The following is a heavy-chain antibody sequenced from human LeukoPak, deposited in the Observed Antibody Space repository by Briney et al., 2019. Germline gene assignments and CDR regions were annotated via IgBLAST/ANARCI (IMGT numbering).Heavy chain of an antibody. CDR1: GYTLTELS. J-gene: IGHJ6*02. CDR2: INPSGGST. Sequence: ASVKVSCKVSGYTLTELSMHWVRQAPGKGIEWMGIINPSGGSTSYAQKFQGRVTMTRDTSTSTVYMELSSLRSEDTAVYYCAIGGVEMATIGYYYYGMDVWGQGTTVTVSS. V-gene: IGHV1-46*01. D-gene: IGHD5-24*01. CDR3: AIGGVEMATIGYYYYGMDV.